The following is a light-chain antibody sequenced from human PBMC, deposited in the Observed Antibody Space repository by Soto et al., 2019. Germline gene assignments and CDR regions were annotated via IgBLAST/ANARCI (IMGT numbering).Light chain of an antibody. J-gene: IGLJ2*01. CDR3: SSYTTSATLV. CDR2: AVT. CDR1: SSDVGSYNS. Sequence: QSALTQPASVSGSPGQSIAISCTGTSSDVGSYNSVSWYQQFPGKAPKLILYAVTNRPSGVSNRFSGSKSGNTASLTISGLQAEDEADYFCSSYTTSATLVFGVWTQLTVI. V-gene: IGLV2-14*01.